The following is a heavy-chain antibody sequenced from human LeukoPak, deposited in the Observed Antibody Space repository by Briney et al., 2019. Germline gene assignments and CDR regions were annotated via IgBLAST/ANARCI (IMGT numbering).Heavy chain of an antibody. CDR3: ARVPIVVVPAAIEGHWYFDL. J-gene: IGHJ2*01. CDR2: IYYSGST. D-gene: IGHD2-2*01. V-gene: IGHV4-31*03. CDR1: GGSISSGGYY. Sequence: SQTLSLTCTVSGGSISSGGYYWSWIRQHPGKGLKWIGYIYYSGSTYYNPSLKSRVTISVDTSKNQFSLKLSSVTAVDTAVYYCARVPIVVVPAAIEGHWYFDLWGRGTLVTVSS.